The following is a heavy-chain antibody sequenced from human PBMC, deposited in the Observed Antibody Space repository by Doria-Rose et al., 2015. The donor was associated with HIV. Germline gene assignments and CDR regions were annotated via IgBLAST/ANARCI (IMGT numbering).Heavy chain of an antibody. CDR1: GVSLSSPGMG. Sequence: QITLKESGPALVKPTETLTLTCTVSGVSLSSPGMGVSWIRQPPGKVLEWLANIFSDDVRSYKKSLKSRLTISRGTSKSQVVLTMTDMDPVDTATYYCARIKSSRWYHKYYFDFWGQGTLVIVSA. D-gene: IGHD6-13*01. CDR2: IFSDDVR. CDR3: ARIKSSRWYHKYYFDF. V-gene: IGHV2-26*01. J-gene: IGHJ4*02.